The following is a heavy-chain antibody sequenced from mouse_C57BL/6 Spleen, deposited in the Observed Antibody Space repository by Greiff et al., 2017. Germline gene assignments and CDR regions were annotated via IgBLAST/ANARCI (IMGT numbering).Heavy chain of an antibody. Sequence: LVESEGGLVQPGSSMKLSCTASGFTFSDYYMAWVRQVPEKGLEWVANINYDGSSTYYLDSLKSRFIISRDNAKNMLYLQMSSLKSEDTATYYCARDYYGSSYWYFDVWGTGTTVTVSS. CDR3: ARDYYGSSYWYFDV. CDR1: GFTFSDYY. D-gene: IGHD1-1*01. CDR2: INYDGSST. V-gene: IGHV5-16*01. J-gene: IGHJ1*03.